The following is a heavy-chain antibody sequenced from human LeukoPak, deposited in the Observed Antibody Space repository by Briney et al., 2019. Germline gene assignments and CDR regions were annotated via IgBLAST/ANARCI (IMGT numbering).Heavy chain of an antibody. CDR3: ARGLYRSGWYYFDY. D-gene: IGHD6-19*01. CDR1: GFTFSSYS. Sequence: GGSLRLSCAASGFTFSSYSMNWVRQAPGKGLEWVSSISSSSNYIYYADSVKGRFTISRDNAKNSLYLQMNSLRAEDAAVYYCARGLYRSGWYYFDYWGQGTLVTVSS. V-gene: IGHV3-21*01. J-gene: IGHJ4*02. CDR2: ISSSSNYI.